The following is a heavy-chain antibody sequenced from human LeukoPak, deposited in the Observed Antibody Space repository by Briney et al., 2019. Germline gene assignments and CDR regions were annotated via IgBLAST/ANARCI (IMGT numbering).Heavy chain of an antibody. D-gene: IGHD6-19*01. J-gene: IGHJ4*02. CDR3: ATGWYVNY. V-gene: IGHV1-2*02. Sequence: ASVTVSCTASGYTFTFYYMHWVRQAPGQGLEWMGWINPNSGGTNYAQKFHRRVTMTRDTSISTAYMELSRLRSDDTAVYYCATGWYVNYWGQGTLVTVSS. CDR1: GYTFTFYY. CDR2: INPNSGGT.